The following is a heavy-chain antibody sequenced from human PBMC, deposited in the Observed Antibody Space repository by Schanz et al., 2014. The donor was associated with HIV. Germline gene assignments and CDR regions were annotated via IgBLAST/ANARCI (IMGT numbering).Heavy chain of an antibody. D-gene: IGHD4-17*01. CDR1: GFTFSTYA. J-gene: IGHJ4*02. CDR3: ATAAVTDYSDN. V-gene: IGHV3-30-3*02. CDR2: YDGSNK. Sequence: QVQLVESGGGVVQPGRSLRLSCAASGFTFSTYAMSWVRQAPGKGLEWVASYDGSNKYYADSVKGRFTISRDNSKNTLYLQMNSLRAEDTAVYYCATAAVTDYSDNWGQGTLVTVSS.